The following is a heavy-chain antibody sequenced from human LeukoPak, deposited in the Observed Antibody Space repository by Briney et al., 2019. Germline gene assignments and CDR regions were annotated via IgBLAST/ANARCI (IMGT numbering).Heavy chain of an antibody. CDR3: GTGGGIAVSHV. J-gene: IGHJ4*02. CDR1: GGSMSVGRSY. V-gene: IGHV4-39*07. D-gene: IGHD6-19*01. CDR2: IYYDGTT. Sequence: SETLSLTCTISGGSMSVGRSYWGWVRQPPGKGLEWIASIYYDGTTYYYPSLKSRVTISMDSSKNHFSLEVKSVTAAATAMYYCGTGGGIAVSHVWGQGIMVAVST.